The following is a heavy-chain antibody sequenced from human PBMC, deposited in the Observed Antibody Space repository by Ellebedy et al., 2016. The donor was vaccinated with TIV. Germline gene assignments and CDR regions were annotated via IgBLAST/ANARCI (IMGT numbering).Heavy chain of an antibody. CDR3: ARDQGEWLPKNGMDV. D-gene: IGHD3-10*01. Sequence: GESLKISCAASGFIFSSYSMTWVRQPPGKGLEWVSSISGTGSYTYYADSVKGRFTISRDNAKNSLYLQMSSLRAEATGVYYCARDQGEWLPKNGMDVWGQGTTVTVSS. V-gene: IGHV3-21*03. CDR1: GFIFSSYS. J-gene: IGHJ6*02. CDR2: ISGTGSYT.